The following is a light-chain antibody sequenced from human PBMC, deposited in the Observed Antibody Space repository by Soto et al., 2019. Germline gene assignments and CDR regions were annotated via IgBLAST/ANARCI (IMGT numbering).Light chain of an antibody. CDR3: QQSYSTPRT. Sequence: DMQMTQSQSTLSASVGDRVTITCRASQSISSYLNWYQQKPGKAPKLLIYAASSLQSGVPSRFSGSGSGTDFTLTICSLQPEDFATYYCQQSYSTPRTFGQGTKVDIK. CDR1: QSISSY. V-gene: IGKV1-39*01. J-gene: IGKJ1*01. CDR2: AAS.